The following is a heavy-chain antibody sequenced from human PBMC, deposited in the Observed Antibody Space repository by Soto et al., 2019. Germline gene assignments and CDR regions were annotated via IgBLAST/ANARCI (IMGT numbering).Heavy chain of an antibody. D-gene: IGHD3-10*01. CDR1: CGSFSGYY. Sequence: SETLSLTCAVYCGSFSGYYWSWIRQPPGKGLEWIGEINHSGSTNYNPSLKSRVTISVDTSKNQFSLKLSSVTAADTAVYYCARRMVRGVIGSVYYYYYGMDVWGQGTTVTVSS. CDR3: ARRMVRGVIGSVYYYYYGMDV. J-gene: IGHJ6*02. CDR2: INHSGST. V-gene: IGHV4-34*01.